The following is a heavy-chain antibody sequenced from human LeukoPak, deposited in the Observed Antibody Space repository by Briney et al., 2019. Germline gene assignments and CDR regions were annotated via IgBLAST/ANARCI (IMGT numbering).Heavy chain of an antibody. J-gene: IGHJ4*02. CDR2: IKQDGSEK. V-gene: IGHV3-7*01. Sequence: GGSLRLSCAASGFTFSSYWMSWVRQAPGKGLEWVANIKQDGSEKYYVDSVKGRFTISRDNSKNTLYLQMNSLRAEDTAVYYCAKDQAHYYYGSGSYGGDYWGQGTLVTVSS. D-gene: IGHD3-10*01. CDR3: AKDQAHYYYGSGSYGGDY. CDR1: GFTFSSYW.